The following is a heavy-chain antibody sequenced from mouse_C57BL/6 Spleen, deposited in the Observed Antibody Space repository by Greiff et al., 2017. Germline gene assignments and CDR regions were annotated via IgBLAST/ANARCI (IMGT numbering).Heavy chain of an antibody. J-gene: IGHJ3*01. CDR2: IYPGDGDT. CDR1: GYAFSSSW. CDR3: ASTGFAY. Sequence: VQVVESGPELVKPGASVKISCKASGYAFSSSWMNRVKQRPGQGLEWIGRIYPGDGDTNYNGKFKGKATLTAEKSSSTAYMQLSSLTSEDSAVYFCASTGFAYWGQGTLVTVSA. V-gene: IGHV1-82*01.